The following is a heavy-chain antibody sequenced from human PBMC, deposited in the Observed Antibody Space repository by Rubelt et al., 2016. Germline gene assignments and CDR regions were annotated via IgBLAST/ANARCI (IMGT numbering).Heavy chain of an antibody. CDR1: GASITSTRHY. D-gene: IGHD4-23*01. CDR2: VYYSGKT. Sequence: QLQLQESGPGLVKPSETLSLTCSVSGASITSTRHYWGWIRQPPGKGLEWIGSVYYSGKTYSNPSLKSRVTISVDTSENRFSLKVNSVTAAGTAVYYCARNFCDYGGSSDYWGQGTLVTVSS. J-gene: IGHJ4*02. V-gene: IGHV4-39*07. CDR3: ARNFCDYGGSSDY.